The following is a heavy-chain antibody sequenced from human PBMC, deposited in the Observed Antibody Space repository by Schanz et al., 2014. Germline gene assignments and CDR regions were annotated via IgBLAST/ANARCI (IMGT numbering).Heavy chain of an antibody. Sequence: VQLVESGGGVVQPGGSLRLSCAASGFTVSSHFMSWVRQAPGKGLEWVSVIYSGGYTFYADSVKGRFTISRDNSKNTLYLQMNSLRAEDTAVYYCARDPSGSYGWFDPWGQGTLVTVSS. D-gene: IGHD1-26*01. V-gene: IGHV3-53*01. CDR2: IYSGGYT. J-gene: IGHJ5*02. CDR3: ARDPSGSYGWFDP. CDR1: GFTVSSHF.